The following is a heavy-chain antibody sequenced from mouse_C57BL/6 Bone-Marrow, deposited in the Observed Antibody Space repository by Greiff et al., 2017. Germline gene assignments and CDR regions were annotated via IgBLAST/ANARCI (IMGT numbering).Heavy chain of an antibody. J-gene: IGHJ1*03. CDR1: GFTFSDFY. CDR2: SRNKANDYTT. Sequence: EVKVVESGGGLVQSGRSLRLSCATSGFTFSDFYMEWVRQAPGKGLEWIAASRNKANDYTTEYSASVKGRFIVSRDTSQSILYLQMNALRAEDTAIYYCARDGGYGSSFWYFDVWGTGTTVTVSS. V-gene: IGHV7-1*01. CDR3: ARDGGYGSSFWYFDV. D-gene: IGHD1-1*01.